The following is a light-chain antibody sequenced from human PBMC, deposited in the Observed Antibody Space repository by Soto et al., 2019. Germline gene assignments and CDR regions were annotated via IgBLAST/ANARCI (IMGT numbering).Light chain of an antibody. J-gene: IGLJ1*01. CDR2: DVS. CDR1: SSDVGGYDY. CDR3: CSFSGSNTLYV. Sequence: QSALPQPRSVSGSPGQSVTISCTGTSSDVGGYDYVSWYQQHPGKAPKLMIYDVSQRPSGVPDRFSGSKSGSTASLTISGLQAEDEADYYCCSFSGSNTLYVFGTGTKLTVL. V-gene: IGLV2-11*01.